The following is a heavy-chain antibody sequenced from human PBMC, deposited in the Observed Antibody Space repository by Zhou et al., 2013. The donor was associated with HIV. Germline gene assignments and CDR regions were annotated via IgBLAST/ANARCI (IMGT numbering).Heavy chain of an antibody. V-gene: IGHV1-24*01. CDR3: ATLPRTHNFDSISHPVVFRH. CDR2: FDPEDGEI. Sequence: QVLLVQSGAEVKKPGASVKVSCKVSGYRLSELSVHWVRQARGKGLEWMGGFDPEDGEIMYAQQFEGRVSMTEVTSGDTAYMELSGLRSEDTAVYYCATLPRTHNFDSISHPVVFRHWGQGTLVTVSS. J-gene: IGHJ1*01. CDR1: GYRLSELS. D-gene: IGHD3-22*01.